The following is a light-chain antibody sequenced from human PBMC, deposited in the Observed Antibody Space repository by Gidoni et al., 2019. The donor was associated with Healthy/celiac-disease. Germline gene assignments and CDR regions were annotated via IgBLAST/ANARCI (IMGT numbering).Light chain of an antibody. CDR1: SSDVGGYNY. CDR2: EVS. J-gene: IGLJ2*01. V-gene: IGLV2-8*01. CDR3: SAYAGSNNFVV. Sequence: QSALTQPPSSSGSPGQPVPISCTGPSSDVGGYNYVSWYQQHPGKAPKLMIYEVSKRPSGVPDRFSGSKSGNTASLTVSGLQAEDEADYYCSAYAGSNNFVVFGGGTKLTVL.